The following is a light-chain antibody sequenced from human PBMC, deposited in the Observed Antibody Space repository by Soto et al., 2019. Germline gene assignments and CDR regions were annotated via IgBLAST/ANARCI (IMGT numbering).Light chain of an antibody. V-gene: IGKV3-20*01. J-gene: IGKJ5*01. CDR1: QSVSSSY. CDR3: QQYGSSPPVT. CDR2: GAS. Sequence: EIVFTPSPGTLSLSPRERATLSCRAIQSVSSSYLAWYQQKPGQAPRLLIYGASSRATGIPDRFSGSGSGTDFTLTISRLEPEDFAVYYCQQYGSSPPVTFGQGTRLEIK.